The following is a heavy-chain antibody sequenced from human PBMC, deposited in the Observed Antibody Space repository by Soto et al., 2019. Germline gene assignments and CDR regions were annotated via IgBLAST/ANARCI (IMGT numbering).Heavy chain of an antibody. CDR3: ARDPMLLYGDYYYYYGMDV. Sequence: RGSLRLSSAASRFTFSSYSMNWVRPAPGKGLEWASSISSSSSYIYYADSVKGRFTISRDNAKNSLYLQMNSLRAEDTAVYYCARDPMLLYGDYYYYYGMDVWGQGTTVTVSS. J-gene: IGHJ6*02. CDR1: RFTFSSYS. V-gene: IGHV3-21*01. D-gene: IGHD4-17*01. CDR2: ISSSSSYI.